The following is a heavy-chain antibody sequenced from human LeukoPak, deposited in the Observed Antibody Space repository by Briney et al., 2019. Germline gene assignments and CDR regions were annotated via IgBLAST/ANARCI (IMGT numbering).Heavy chain of an antibody. Sequence: PGGSLRLSCEASGFSFSSYWMTWVRQPPGKGPEWVANINQDGSEKYYVDSVKGRFTISRDNAKNSLYLQMNSLRAEDTAVYYCARYPGGYCSGGSCYSGYYYYYMDVWGKGTTVTISS. J-gene: IGHJ6*03. CDR2: INQDGSEK. CDR1: GFSFSSYW. CDR3: ARYPGGYCSGGSCYSGYYYYYMDV. V-gene: IGHV3-7*01. D-gene: IGHD2-15*01.